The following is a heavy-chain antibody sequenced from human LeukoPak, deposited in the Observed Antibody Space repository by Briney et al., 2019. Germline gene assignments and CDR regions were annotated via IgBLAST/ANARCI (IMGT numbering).Heavy chain of an antibody. V-gene: IGHV1-8*01. CDR2: MNPNSGNT. CDR3: ARGRNSGGPLGY. D-gene: IGHD4-23*01. J-gene: IGHJ4*02. CDR1: GYTFTSYD. Sequence: GASVKGSCKASGYTFTSYDINWVRQATGQGLEWMGWMNPNSGNTGYAQKFQGRVTMTRNTSISTAYMELSSLRSEDTAVYYCARGRNSGGPLGYWGQGTLVTVSS.